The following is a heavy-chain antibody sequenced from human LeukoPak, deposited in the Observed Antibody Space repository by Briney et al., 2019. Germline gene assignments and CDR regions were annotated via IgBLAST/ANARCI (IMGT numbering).Heavy chain of an antibody. Sequence: ASVKVSCKASGYTFTAYYIHWVRQAPGQGLEWMGWINSNTGNPTYAKGFTGRFVFSVDTSVTTAYLQISSLEAEDTAVYYCARESFKVAGRYQHWFLDLWGRGTLVTVPS. D-gene: IGHD6-19*01. V-gene: IGHV7-4-1*02. CDR3: ARESFKVAGRYQHWFLDL. J-gene: IGHJ2*01. CDR1: GYTFTAYY. CDR2: INSNTGNP.